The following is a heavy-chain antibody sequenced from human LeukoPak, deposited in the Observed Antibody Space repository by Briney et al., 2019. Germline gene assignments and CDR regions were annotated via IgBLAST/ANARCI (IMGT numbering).Heavy chain of an antibody. CDR3: ARDYCYSIGYCRLVS. Sequence: ASVKVSCKALGYTFTDFYLHWVQQAPGKGLEWMGRVDPEDGETIYAEKFQGRVTLTADMSTDTAYLEMSSLRSEDTAVYYCARDYCYSIGYCRLVSWGQGTLVTVSS. CDR2: VDPEDGET. CDR1: GYTFTDFY. D-gene: IGHD3-22*01. J-gene: IGHJ5*01. V-gene: IGHV1-69-2*01.